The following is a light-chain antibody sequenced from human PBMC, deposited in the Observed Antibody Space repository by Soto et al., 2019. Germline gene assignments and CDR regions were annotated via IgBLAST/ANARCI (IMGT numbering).Light chain of an antibody. CDR3: QQYGKSAMFT. J-gene: IGKJ2*01. CDR1: QSVSSSY. V-gene: IGKV3-20*01. CDR2: GAS. Sequence: EIVLTQSPGTLYLSPGDRATLSCRASQSVSSSYLAWYQQKPGQAPSLLIYGASNRATGIPDRFSGGGSGTDFTLTIRRLEPEDFGVYYCQQYGKSAMFTFGQGTKLEIK.